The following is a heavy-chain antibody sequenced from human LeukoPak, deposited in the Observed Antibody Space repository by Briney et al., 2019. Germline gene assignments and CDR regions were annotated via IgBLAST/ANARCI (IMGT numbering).Heavy chain of an antibody. Sequence: ASVKVSCKASGYTFTSYDNNWVRQATGQGLEWMGWMNPNSGNTGYAQKFQGRVTITRNTSISTAYMELSSLRSEDTAVYYCARVDYGGNSKGNWFDPWGQGTLVTVSS. CDR3: ARVDYGGNSKGNWFDP. D-gene: IGHD4-23*01. V-gene: IGHV1-8*03. J-gene: IGHJ5*02. CDR2: MNPNSGNT. CDR1: GYTFTSYD.